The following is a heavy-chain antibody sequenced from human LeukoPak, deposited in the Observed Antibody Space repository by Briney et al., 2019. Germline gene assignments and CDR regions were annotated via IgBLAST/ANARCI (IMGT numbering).Heavy chain of an antibody. CDR1: GGSFTDYY. V-gene: IGHV4-34*01. D-gene: IGHD3-22*01. J-gene: IGHJ6*02. CDR3: ARGLVVVTMTSSIMDV. Sequence: SSETLSLTCVVNGGSFTDYYWTWIRQAPGNGLGWVGDIDHRGSINYNPSLKSRVTISVDTSKNQFSLRLSSVTAADTAVYYCARGLVVVTMTSSIMDVWGQGTTVTVSS. CDR2: IDHRGSI.